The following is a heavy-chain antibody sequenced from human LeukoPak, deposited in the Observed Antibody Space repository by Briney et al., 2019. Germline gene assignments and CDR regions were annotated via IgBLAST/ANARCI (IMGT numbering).Heavy chain of an antibody. D-gene: IGHD3-22*01. CDR3: ARGGGYYDGSGYYYVHYFDY. CDR1: GGSFSGYY. CDR2: TNHSGST. Sequence: SETLSLTCAVYGGSFSGYYWSWIRQPPGKGLEWIGETNHSGSTNYNPSLKSRVTISVDTSKNQFSLKLSSVTAADTAVYYCARGGGYYDGSGYYYVHYFDYWGQGTLVTVSS. V-gene: IGHV4-34*01. J-gene: IGHJ4*02.